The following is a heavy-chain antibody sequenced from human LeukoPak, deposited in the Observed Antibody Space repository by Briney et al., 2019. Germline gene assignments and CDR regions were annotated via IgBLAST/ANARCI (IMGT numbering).Heavy chain of an antibody. CDR3: AREVYCSSTSCYRRLSYFDY. D-gene: IGHD2-2*01. Sequence: GGSLRLSCAASGFTFSSYGFYWVRQPPGKGLEWVALIWFDGSKKYYADFVKGRFTISRDSAKNTLYLQMNSLRAEDTAVYYCAREVYCSSTSCYRRLSYFDYWGQGTLVTVSS. J-gene: IGHJ4*02. CDR1: GFTFSSYG. CDR2: IWFDGSKK. V-gene: IGHV3-33*07.